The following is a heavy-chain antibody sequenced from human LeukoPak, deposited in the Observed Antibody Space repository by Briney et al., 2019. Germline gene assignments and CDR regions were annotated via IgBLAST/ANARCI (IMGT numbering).Heavy chain of an antibody. CDR2: IYSGGST. CDR1: GFTVSSNY. J-gene: IGHJ6*02. D-gene: IGHD6-13*01. V-gene: IGHV3-53*01. Sequence: PGGSLRLFCGASGFTVSSNYMSWVRQAPGKGLEWVSAIYSGGSTYYADSVKGRFTISRDNSKNTLYLQINSLRAEDTAVYYCASDYSRGTNYYYYGMDVWGQGTTVTVSS. CDR3: ASDYSRGTNYYYYGMDV.